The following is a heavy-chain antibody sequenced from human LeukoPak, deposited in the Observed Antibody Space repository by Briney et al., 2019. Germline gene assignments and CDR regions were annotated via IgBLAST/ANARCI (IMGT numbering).Heavy chain of an antibody. CDR2: IYYSGST. Sequence: SSETLSLTCTVSGGSISSYYWSWIRQPPGKGLEWIGYIYYSGSTNYNPSLKSRVTISVDTSKNQFSLKLSSVTTVDTAVYYCARDRAYSSVWYYFDSWGQGTLVTVSS. CDR3: ARDRAYSSVWYYFDS. D-gene: IGHD6-19*01. CDR1: GGSISSYY. V-gene: IGHV4-59*01. J-gene: IGHJ4*02.